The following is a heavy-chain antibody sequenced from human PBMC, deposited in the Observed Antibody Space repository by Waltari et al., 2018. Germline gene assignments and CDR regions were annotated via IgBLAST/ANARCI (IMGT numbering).Heavy chain of an antibody. J-gene: IGHJ4*02. CDR3: ARVIRKPVFDY. CDR1: GGSFSGYY. Sequence: VQLQQWGAGLLKPSETLSLTCAVYGGSFSGYYWSWIRQPPGTGLEWMGEINHGGSTNYNPSLKSRVTISVDTSKNQFSLKLSSVTAADTAVYYCARVIRKPVFDYWGQGTLVTVSS. D-gene: IGHD3-10*01. CDR2: INHGGST. V-gene: IGHV4-34*01.